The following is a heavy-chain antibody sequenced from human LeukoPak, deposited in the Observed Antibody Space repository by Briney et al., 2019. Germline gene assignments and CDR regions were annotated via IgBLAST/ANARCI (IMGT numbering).Heavy chain of an antibody. V-gene: IGHV4-34*01. D-gene: IGHD2-2*01. CDR3: ARLGVRVVPAAVFDY. J-gene: IGHJ4*02. CDR2: INHSGST. Sequence: SETLSLTCAVYGGSFSGYYWSWIGQPPGKRLEWIGEINHSGSTNYNPSLKSRVTISVDTSKNQFSLKLSSVTAADTAVYYCARLGVRVVPAAVFDYWGQGALLTVSS. CDR1: GGSFSGYY.